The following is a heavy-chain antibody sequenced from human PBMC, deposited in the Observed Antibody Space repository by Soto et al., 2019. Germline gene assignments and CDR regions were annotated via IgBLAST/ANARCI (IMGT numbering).Heavy chain of an antibody. J-gene: IGHJ3*02. Sequence: SVKVSCKASGFTFTSSAVQWVRQARGQRLEWIGWIVVGSGNTNYAQKFQERVTITRDMSTSTAYMELSSLRSEDTAVYYCAADRYYYDSSGYSDAFDIWGQGXMVTVSS. CDR1: GFTFTSSA. CDR3: AADRYYYDSSGYSDAFDI. D-gene: IGHD3-22*01. CDR2: IVVGSGNT. V-gene: IGHV1-58*01.